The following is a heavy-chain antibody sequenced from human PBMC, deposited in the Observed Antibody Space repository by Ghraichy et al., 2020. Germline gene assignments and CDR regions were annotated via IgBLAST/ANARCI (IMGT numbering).Heavy chain of an antibody. J-gene: IGHJ5*02. CDR2: IYHSGST. V-gene: IGHV4-38-2*01. CDR3: ARVHGVDDYVWGSYRLGWFDP. CDR1: GYSISSGYY. D-gene: IGHD3-16*02. Sequence: SETLSLTCAVSGYSISSGYYWGWIRQPPGKGLEWIGSIYHSGSTYYNPSLKSRVTISVDTSKNQFSLKLSSVTAADTAVYYCARVHGVDDYVWGSYRLGWFDPWGQGTLVTVSS.